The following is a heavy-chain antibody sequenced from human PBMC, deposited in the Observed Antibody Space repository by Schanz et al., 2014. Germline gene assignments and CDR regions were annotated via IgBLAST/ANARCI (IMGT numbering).Heavy chain of an antibody. J-gene: IGHJ4*02. CDR3: ARGRGFYDY. CDR2: INPNSGDT. CDR1: GYTTFTDYY. V-gene: IGHV1-2*04. D-gene: IGHD3-10*01. Sequence: QVQLVQSGAEVKKPGASVKVSCKASGYTTFTDYYIHWVRQAPGQGLEWMGWINPNSGDTNYAQKFQGWVTMTRDTSISTAYMEVSSLTSEDTAVHYCARGRGFYDYWGQGTLVTVSS.